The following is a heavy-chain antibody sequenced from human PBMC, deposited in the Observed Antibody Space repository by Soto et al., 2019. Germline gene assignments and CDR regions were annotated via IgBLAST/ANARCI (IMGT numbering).Heavy chain of an antibody. J-gene: IGHJ4*02. CDR2: ISYDGSNK. Sequence: QVQLVESGGGVVQPGRSLRLSCAASGFTFSSYGMHWVRQAPGKGLEWVAVISYDGSNKYYADSVKGRFTISRDNSKNTLYLQMNSLRAEDTAVYYCAVNRGYNDYGDYSSWCQGTLVTVSS. V-gene: IGHV3-30*03. D-gene: IGHD4-17*01. CDR1: GFTFSSYG. CDR3: AVNRGYNDYGDYSS.